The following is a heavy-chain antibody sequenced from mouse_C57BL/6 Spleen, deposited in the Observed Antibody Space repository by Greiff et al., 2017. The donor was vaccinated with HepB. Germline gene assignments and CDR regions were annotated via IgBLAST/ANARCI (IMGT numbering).Heavy chain of an antibody. J-gene: IGHJ4*01. V-gene: IGHV1-69*01. CDR1: GYTFTSYW. D-gene: IGHD1-1*01. Sequence: VQLQQPGAELVMPGASVKLSCKAFGYTFTSYWMHWVKQRPGQGLEWIGEIDPSDSYTNYNQKFKGKSTLTVDKSSSTAYMQLSSLTSEDSAVYYCARGITTVVATGGAMDYWGQGTSVTVSS. CDR2: IDPSDSYT. CDR3: ARGITTVVATGGAMDY.